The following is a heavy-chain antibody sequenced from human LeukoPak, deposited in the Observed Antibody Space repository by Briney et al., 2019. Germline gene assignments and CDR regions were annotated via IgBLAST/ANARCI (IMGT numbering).Heavy chain of an antibody. CDR1: GFTFSDYY. D-gene: IGHD7-27*01. Sequence: GGSLRLSCAASGFTFSDYYMSWIRQAPGKGLEWVSYISSSGSTIYYADSVKGRFTISRDNAKNPLYLQMNSLRAEDTAVYYCARPTGVYYYYMDVWGKGTTVTVSS. CDR2: ISSSGSTI. CDR3: ARPTGVYYYYMDV. V-gene: IGHV3-11*04. J-gene: IGHJ6*03.